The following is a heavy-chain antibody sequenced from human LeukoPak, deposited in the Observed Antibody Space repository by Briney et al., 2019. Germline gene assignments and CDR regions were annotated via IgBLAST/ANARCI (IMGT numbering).Heavy chain of an antibody. CDR1: GFSLTTSGRC. V-gene: IGHV2-70*11. Sequence: SGPALVKPTHTLTLTCAFSGFSLTTSGRCVSWIRQLPGKALEWLARIDWDGDESYSPSLKTRLTISKDTSKNQVVLTMTNMDPVDTATYYCARAVPAAYYYYYMHVWGKGTTVTVSS. J-gene: IGHJ6*03. D-gene: IGHD4-17*01. CDR3: ARAVPAAYYYYYMHV. CDR2: IDWDGDE.